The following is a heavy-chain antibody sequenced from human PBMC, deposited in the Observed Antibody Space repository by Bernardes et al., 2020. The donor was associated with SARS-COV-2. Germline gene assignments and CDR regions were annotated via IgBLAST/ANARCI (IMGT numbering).Heavy chain of an antibody. Sequence: SETLSLTCTVSGGSISSSSYYWGWIPQPQGKGLEWIGSIYHSGSTNYTPSLKSRVTISVDKSKNQFSLKLNSVTAADTAVYFCASLLVRPYYYYAMDVWGQGTTVTVSS. CDR1: GGSISSSSYY. J-gene: IGHJ6*02. D-gene: IGHD6-6*01. CDR3: ASLLVRPYYYYAMDV. CDR2: IYHSGST. V-gene: IGHV4-39*07.